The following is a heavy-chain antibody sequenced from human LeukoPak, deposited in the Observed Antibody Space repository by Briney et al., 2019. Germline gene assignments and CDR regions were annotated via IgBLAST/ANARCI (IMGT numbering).Heavy chain of an antibody. J-gene: IGHJ4*02. CDR2: IYTSGST. V-gene: IGHV4-4*07. CDR3: ARIFWFGELYYFDY. CDR1: GGSISSYY. Sequence: SETLSLTCTVSGGSISSYYWSWIRQPAGQGLEWIGRIYTSGSTNYNPSLKSRVTMSVDTSKTQFSLKLSSVTAADTAVYYCARIFWFGELYYFDYWGQGTLVTVSS. D-gene: IGHD3-10*01.